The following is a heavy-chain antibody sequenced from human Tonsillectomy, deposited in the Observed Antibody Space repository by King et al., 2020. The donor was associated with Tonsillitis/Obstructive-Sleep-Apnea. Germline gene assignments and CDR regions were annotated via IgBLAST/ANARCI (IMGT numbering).Heavy chain of an antibody. CDR2: INHSGST. V-gene: IGHV4-34*01. Sequence: VQLQQWGAGLLKPSETLSLTCAVYGGSFSGYCWSWIRQPPGKGLEWMGEINHSGSTNYNPSLRSRVTISVDTSKNQFSRKLNSVTAADTSVYYCARGQDYGGNSAFDYWGQGTLVTVSS. CDR1: GGSFSGYC. J-gene: IGHJ4*02. D-gene: IGHD4-23*01. CDR3: ARGQDYGGNSAFDY.